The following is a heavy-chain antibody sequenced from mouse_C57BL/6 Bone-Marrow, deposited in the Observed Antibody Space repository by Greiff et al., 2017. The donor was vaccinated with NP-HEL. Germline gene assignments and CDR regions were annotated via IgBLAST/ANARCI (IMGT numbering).Heavy chain of an antibody. J-gene: IGHJ2*01. CDR1: GYTFTSYW. Sequence: QVQLQQPGAELVKPGASVKMSCKASGYTFTSYWITWVKQRPGQGLEWIGDIYPGSGSTNYNEKFKSKATLTVDTSSSTAYMQLSSLTSEDSAVYYCARAKNDYEYDYWGQGTTLAVSS. V-gene: IGHV1-55*01. CDR2: IYPGSGST. CDR3: ARAKNDYEYDY. D-gene: IGHD2-4*01.